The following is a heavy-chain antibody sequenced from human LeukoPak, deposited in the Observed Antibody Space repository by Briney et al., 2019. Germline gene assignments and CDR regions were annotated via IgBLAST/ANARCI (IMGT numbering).Heavy chain of an antibody. CDR1: GSTFSSYE. V-gene: IGHV3-48*03. CDR3: ARGQQLWFGELSPDY. D-gene: IGHD3-10*01. J-gene: IGHJ4*02. Sequence: PGGSLRLSCAASGSTFSSYEMNWVRQAPGKGLEWVSYISSSGSTIYYADSVKGRFTISRDNAKNSLYLQMNSLRAEDTAVYYCARGQQLWFGELSPDYWGQGTLVTVSS. CDR2: ISSSGSTI.